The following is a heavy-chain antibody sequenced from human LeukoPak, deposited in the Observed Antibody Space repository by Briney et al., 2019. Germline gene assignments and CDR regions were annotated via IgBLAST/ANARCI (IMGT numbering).Heavy chain of an antibody. CDR3: AKAGLVRGGALDS. D-gene: IGHD4/OR15-4a*01. J-gene: IGHJ4*02. CDR2: ISSRSTYI. Sequence: GGSLRLSCAASGFTFSSYGMSWVRQAPGKGLEWFSSISSRSTYIYYADSVKGRFTISRDSSKHTLYLQMNSLRVEDTAVYYCAKAGLVRGGALDSWGQGTLVTVSS. V-gene: IGHV3-21*04. CDR1: GFTFSSYG.